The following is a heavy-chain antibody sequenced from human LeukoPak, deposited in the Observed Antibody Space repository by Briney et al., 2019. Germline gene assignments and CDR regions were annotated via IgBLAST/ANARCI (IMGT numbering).Heavy chain of an antibody. Sequence: PSETLSLTCTVSGGSISSYYWSWIRQPPGKGLEWIGYIYYSGSTNYNPSLKSRVTISVDTSKNQFSLKLSSVTAADTAVYYCARHGVSGTTNFDYWGQGTLVTVSS. CDR3: ARHGVSGTTNFDY. CDR2: IYYSGST. J-gene: IGHJ4*02. V-gene: IGHV4-59*08. CDR1: GGSISSYY. D-gene: IGHD1-7*01.